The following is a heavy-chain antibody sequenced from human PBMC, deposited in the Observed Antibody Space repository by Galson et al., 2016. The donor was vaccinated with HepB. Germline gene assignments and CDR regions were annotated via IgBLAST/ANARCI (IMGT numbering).Heavy chain of an antibody. J-gene: IGHJ2*01. V-gene: IGHV3-48*02. CDR1: GFTFSTFG. CDR3: ARYRGPSRYFDL. Sequence: SLRLSCAASGFTFSTFGMNWVRQAPGQGLEWVSYISSGSSPIHYADSVRGRFTISRDNAKNSLYLQINSLRDDDTAVYYCARYRGPSRYFDLWGPCTRVTVSS. D-gene: IGHD1-1*01. CDR2: ISSGSSPI.